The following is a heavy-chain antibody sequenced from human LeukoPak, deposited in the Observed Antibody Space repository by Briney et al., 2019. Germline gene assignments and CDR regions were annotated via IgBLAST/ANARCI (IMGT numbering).Heavy chain of an antibody. V-gene: IGHV3-30*02. D-gene: IGHD5-24*01. CDR2: IRFDGTNK. CDR1: GFIFSNYG. Sequence: GGSLRLSCAASGFIFSNYGMHWVRQAPGKGLEWVAFIRFDGTNKYYADSVQGRFTISRHNSKNTLYLQMNSPRSEDTAVYYCAKERGAGWLQLDYWGQGTLVTVSS. CDR3: AKERGAGWLQLDY. J-gene: IGHJ4*02.